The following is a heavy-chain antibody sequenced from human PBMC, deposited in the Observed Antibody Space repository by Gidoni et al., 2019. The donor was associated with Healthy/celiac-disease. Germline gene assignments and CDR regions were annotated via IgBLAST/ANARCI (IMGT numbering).Heavy chain of an antibody. Sequence: QVQLVESGGGVVQPGRSLRLSCAASGFPFSSYGMHWVRQAPGKGLEWVAVISYDGSNKYYADSVKGRFTISRDNSKNTLYLQMNSLRAEDTAVYYCAKEEVAVTTYFDYWGQGTLVTVSS. CDR2: ISYDGSNK. CDR3: AKEEVAVTTYFDY. CDR1: GFPFSSYG. D-gene: IGHD1-1*01. J-gene: IGHJ4*02. V-gene: IGHV3-30*18.